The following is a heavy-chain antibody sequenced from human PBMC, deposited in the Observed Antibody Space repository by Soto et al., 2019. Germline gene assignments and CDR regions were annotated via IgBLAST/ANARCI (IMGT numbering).Heavy chain of an antibody. CDR2: IYSGGST. J-gene: IGHJ3*02. CDR3: ARSGTLRTIDAFDI. Sequence: PGGSLRLSCAASGFTVSSNYMSWFRQAPGKGLEWVSVIYSGGSTYYADSVKGRFTISRDNSKNTLYLQMNSLRAEDTAVYYCARSGTLRTIDAFDIWGQGTMVTVSS. CDR1: GFTVSSNY. D-gene: IGHD4-17*01. V-gene: IGHV3-53*01.